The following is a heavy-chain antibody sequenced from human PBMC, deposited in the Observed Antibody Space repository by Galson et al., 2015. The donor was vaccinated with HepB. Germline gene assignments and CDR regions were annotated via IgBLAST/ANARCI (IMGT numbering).Heavy chain of an antibody. CDR2: ISGSGGST. CDR1: GFTFSSYA. V-gene: IGHV3-23*01. J-gene: IGHJ4*02. Sequence: SLRLSCAASGFTFSSYAMSWVRQAPGKGLEWVSAISGSGGSTYYADSVKGRFTISRDNSKNTLYLQMNSLRAEDTAVYYCAKVMGDYYDSSGSLNCFDYWGQGTLVTVSS. CDR3: AKVMGDYYDSSGSLNCFDY. D-gene: IGHD3-22*01.